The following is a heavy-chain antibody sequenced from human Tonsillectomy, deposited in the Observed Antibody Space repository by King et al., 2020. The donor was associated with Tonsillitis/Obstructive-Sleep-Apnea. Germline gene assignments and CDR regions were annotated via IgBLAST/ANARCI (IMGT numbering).Heavy chain of an antibody. J-gene: IGHJ4*02. Sequence: QVQLVESGGGVVQPGGSLRLSCAASGFTFSDYGVHWVRQAPGRGLEWVAFIWYDGSNKYYADPVKGRFTISRDNSKNTIYLQMNSLRAEDTAVYYCASDSSIQLPVWYFHYWGRGTLVTVSS. D-gene: IGHD2-2*01. CDR1: GFTFSDYG. CDR3: ASDSSIQLPVWYFHY. CDR2: IWYDGSNK. V-gene: IGHV3-33*01.